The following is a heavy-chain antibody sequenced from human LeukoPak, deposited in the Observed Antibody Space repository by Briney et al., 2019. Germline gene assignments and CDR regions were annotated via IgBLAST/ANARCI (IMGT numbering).Heavy chain of an antibody. CDR3: ARLWYDDRAFDI. CDR1: GYTFTDYY. Sequence: ASVKVSCKASGYTFTDYYMHWVRQAPGQGLEWMGWINPNSGGTNYAQKFQGRVTMTRDTSISTAYMELSRLRSDDTAVYYCARLWYDDRAFDIWGQGTMVTVSS. V-gene: IGHV1-2*02. D-gene: IGHD3-16*01. CDR2: INPNSGGT. J-gene: IGHJ3*02.